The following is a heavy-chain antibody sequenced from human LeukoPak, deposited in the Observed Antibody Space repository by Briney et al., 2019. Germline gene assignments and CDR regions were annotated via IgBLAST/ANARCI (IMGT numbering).Heavy chain of an antibody. V-gene: IGHV3-74*01. CDR2: IETDGTTI. CDR1: GFTFSNYW. Sequence: GGSLRLSCAASGFTFSNYWMHWVRQTPGKGLVWVANIETDGTTIHYADSVKGRFTISRDNAKNTVYLQMNSLRAEDTGVYHCAREYNGGLDYWGQGTLVTVSS. J-gene: IGHJ4*02. CDR3: AREYNGGLDY. D-gene: IGHD5-12*01.